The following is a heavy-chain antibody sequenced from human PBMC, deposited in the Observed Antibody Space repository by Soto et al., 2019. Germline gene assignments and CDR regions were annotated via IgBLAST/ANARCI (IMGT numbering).Heavy chain of an antibody. CDR3: ARLRLTGYFDY. V-gene: IGHV3-11*05. Sequence: QVQLVESGGGLVKPGGSLRLSCDASGFTFSDHYMTWIRQAPGKGLEWLSYISTSSSYTNYADSVKGRFTISRDNAMNSLYLQMTSLRAEDTAVYYCARLRLTGYFDYWGQGTLVTVSS. CDR2: ISTSSSYT. J-gene: IGHJ4*02. CDR1: GFTFSDHY.